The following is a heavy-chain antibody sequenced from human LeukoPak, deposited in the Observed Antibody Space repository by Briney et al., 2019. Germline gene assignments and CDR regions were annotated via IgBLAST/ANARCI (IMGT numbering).Heavy chain of an antibody. CDR3: ARGRYGGYDDY. Sequence: SETLSLTCTVSGGSISSYYWSWIRQPPGKGLEWIGYIYYSGSTNYNPSLKSRVTISVDTSKNQFSLKLSSVTAADTAVYYCARGRYGGYDDYWGQGTLVTVSS. V-gene: IGHV4-59*01. CDR1: GGSISSYY. D-gene: IGHD4-17*01. CDR2: IYYSGST. J-gene: IGHJ4*02.